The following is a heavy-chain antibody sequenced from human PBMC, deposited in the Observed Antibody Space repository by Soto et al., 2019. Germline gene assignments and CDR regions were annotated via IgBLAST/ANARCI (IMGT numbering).Heavy chain of an antibody. CDR2: IWYDGSNK. D-gene: IGHD2-15*01. V-gene: IGHV3-33*01. J-gene: IGHJ3*02. Sequence: GGSLRLSCAASGFTFSSYGMHWVRQAPGKGLEWVAVIWYDGSNKYYADSVKGRFTISRDNSKNTLYLQMNSLRAEDTAVYYCARDRGYCSGGSCYRDAFDIWGQGTMVTVSS. CDR3: ARDRGYCSGGSCYRDAFDI. CDR1: GFTFSSYG.